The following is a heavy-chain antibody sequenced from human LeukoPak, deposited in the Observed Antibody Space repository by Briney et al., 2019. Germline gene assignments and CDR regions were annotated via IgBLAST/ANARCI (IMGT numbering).Heavy chain of an antibody. D-gene: IGHD6-13*01. CDR2: ISYDGSNK. CDR1: GFTFSSYG. Sequence: PGGSLRLSCAASGFTFSSYGMHWVRQAPGKGLEWVAVISYDGSNKYYADSVKGRFTISRDNSKNTLYLQMNSLRAEDTAVYYCARDRDRDYSSSWYQFDYWGQGTLVTVSS. CDR3: ARDRDRDYSSSWYQFDY. V-gene: IGHV3-30*03. J-gene: IGHJ4*02.